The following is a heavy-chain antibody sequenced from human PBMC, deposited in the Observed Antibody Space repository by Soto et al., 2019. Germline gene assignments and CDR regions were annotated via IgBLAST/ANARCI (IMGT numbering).Heavy chain of an antibody. CDR2: ISYDGSNK. CDR1: GFTFSSYA. Sequence: GGSLRLSCAASGFTFSSYAMHWVRQAPGKGLEWVAVISYDGSNKYYADSVKGRFTISRDNSKNTLYLQMNSLRAEDTAVYYCARDITGVGPSVYWGQGTLVTVSS. V-gene: IGHV3-30-3*01. J-gene: IGHJ4*02. CDR3: ARDITGVGPSVY. D-gene: IGHD1-26*01.